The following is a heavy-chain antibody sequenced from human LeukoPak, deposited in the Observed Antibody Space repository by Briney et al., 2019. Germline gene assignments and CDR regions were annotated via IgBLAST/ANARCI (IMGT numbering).Heavy chain of an antibody. CDR2: IYYSGST. V-gene: IGHV4-59*01. CDR3: ARGKSHFDY. Sequence: SGTLSLTCTVSGGSMSSYYWSWIRQPPGKGLEWIGYIYYSGSTNYNPSLKSRVTISVDTSKNQFSLKLSSVTAADTAVYYCARGKSHFDYWGQGTLVTVSS. J-gene: IGHJ4*02. CDR1: GGSMSSYY.